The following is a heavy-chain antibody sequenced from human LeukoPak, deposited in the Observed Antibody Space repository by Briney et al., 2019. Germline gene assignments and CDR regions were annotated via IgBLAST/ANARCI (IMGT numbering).Heavy chain of an antibody. CDR1: GGSISSSGYY. J-gene: IGHJ5*02. D-gene: IGHD6-13*01. CDR2: MYYSGST. V-gene: IGHV4-39*02. Sequence: SETLSLTCTVSGGSISSSGYYWGWIRQPPGKGLEWIGSMYYSGSTYYNPSLKSRVTISVDTSKNHFSLKLSSVTAADTAVYYCASRRGYSSSWYWFDPWGQGTLVTVSS. CDR3: ASRRGYSSSWYWFDP.